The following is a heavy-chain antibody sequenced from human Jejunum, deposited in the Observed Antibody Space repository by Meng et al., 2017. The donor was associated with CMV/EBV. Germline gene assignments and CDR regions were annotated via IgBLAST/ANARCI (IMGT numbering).Heavy chain of an antibody. J-gene: IGHJ4*02. CDR3: ARVVRGSGSYYLGD. CDR1: GFAFSSYE. V-gene: IGHV3-48*03. Sequence: SGFAFSSYEMTWVRQAPGKALEWVSYISSSGSTIYYADSVKGRFTISRDNAKNSLYLQMNSLRAEDTAVYYCARVVRGSGSYYLGDWGQGTLVTVSS. CDR2: ISSSGSTI. D-gene: IGHD3-10*01.